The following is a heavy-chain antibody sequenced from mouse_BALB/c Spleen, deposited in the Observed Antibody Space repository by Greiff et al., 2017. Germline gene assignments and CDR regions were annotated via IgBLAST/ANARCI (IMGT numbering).Heavy chain of an antibody. D-gene: IGHD1-1*01. J-gene: IGHJ2*01. V-gene: IGHV14-3*02. Sequence: VQLQQSGAELVKPGASVKLSCTASGFNIKDTYMHWVKQRPEQGLEWIGRIDPANGNTEYAPKFQGKATMTADTSSNTAYLQLSSLTSEDTAVYCCNAWGGSRHFDYWGQGTPVTVSA. CDR3: NAWGGSRHFDY. CDR2: IDPANGNT. CDR1: GFNIKDTY.